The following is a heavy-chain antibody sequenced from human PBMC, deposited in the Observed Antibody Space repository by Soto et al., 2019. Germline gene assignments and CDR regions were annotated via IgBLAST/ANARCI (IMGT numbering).Heavy chain of an antibody. Sequence: LRLSCAAPGFTFSSYGMHWVRQAPGKGLEWVAVISYDGSNKYYADSVKGRFTISRDNSKNTLYLQMNSLRAEDTAVYYCAKDIVVVPAAIIDGAFDIWGQGTMVTVSS. CDR3: AKDIVVVPAAIIDGAFDI. D-gene: IGHD2-2*01. V-gene: IGHV3-30*18. J-gene: IGHJ3*02. CDR2: ISYDGSNK. CDR1: GFTFSSYG.